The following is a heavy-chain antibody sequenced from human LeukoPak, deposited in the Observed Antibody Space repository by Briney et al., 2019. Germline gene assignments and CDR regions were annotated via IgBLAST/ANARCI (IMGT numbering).Heavy chain of an antibody. V-gene: IGHV3-30*18. J-gene: IGHJ3*02. Sequence: GGSLRLSCAASGFTFSSYGMHWVRQAPGKGLEWVAVISYDGSNKYYADSVKGRFTISRDNSKNTLYLQMNSLRAEDTAVYYCAKPGKYYYDSSGYYPPAVHDAFDIWGQGTMVTVSS. D-gene: IGHD3-22*01. CDR3: AKPGKYYYDSSGYYPPAVHDAFDI. CDR2: ISYDGSNK. CDR1: GFTFSSYG.